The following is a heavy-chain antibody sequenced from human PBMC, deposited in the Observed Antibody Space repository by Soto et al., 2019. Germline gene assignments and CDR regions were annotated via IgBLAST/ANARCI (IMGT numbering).Heavy chain of an antibody. Sequence: QVQLVQSGAEVKKPGSSMKVSCKASGGTFSDFAFSWVRQAPGQGPEWMGGIMPIFGRPDYPQKFRDRVTITADEXTXTXXVELRSMTSADTAVYYCATWLRMDGIGKYYYGMDVWGQGTTVTVSS. CDR1: GGTFSDFA. CDR2: IMPIFGRP. V-gene: IGHV1-69*12. CDR3: ATWLRMDGIGKYYYGMDV. J-gene: IGHJ6*02. D-gene: IGHD6-19*01.